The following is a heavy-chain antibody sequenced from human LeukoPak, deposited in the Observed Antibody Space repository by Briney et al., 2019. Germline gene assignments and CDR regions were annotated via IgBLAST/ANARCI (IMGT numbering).Heavy chain of an antibody. CDR1: GYRFTSYW. CDR3: ARWYYYDSSGYGTYAFDI. V-gene: IGHV5-51*01. CDR2: IYPGDSDT. J-gene: IGHJ3*02. Sequence: GESLKISCKGSGYRFTSYWIGWVRQMPGKGLEWMGIIYPGDSDTRYSPSFQGQVTISADKSISTAYLQWSSLKASGTAMYYCARWYYYDSSGYGTYAFDIWGQGTMVTVSS. D-gene: IGHD3-22*01.